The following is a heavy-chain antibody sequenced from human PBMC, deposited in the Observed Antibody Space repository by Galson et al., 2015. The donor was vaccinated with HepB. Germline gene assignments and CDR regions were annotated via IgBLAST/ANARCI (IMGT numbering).Heavy chain of an antibody. V-gene: IGHV5-10-1*01. CDR2: IDPSDSYT. J-gene: IGHJ3*02. Sequence: QSGAEVKKPGESLRISCKGSGYSFTSYWISWVRQMPGKGLEWMGRIDPSDSYTNYSPSFQGHVTISADKSISTAYLQWSSLKASDTAMYYCARQSAGHSGYGDPGAFDDIWGQGTMVTVSS. CDR3: ARQSAGHSGYGDPGAFDDI. CDR1: GYSFTSYW. D-gene: IGHD5-12*01.